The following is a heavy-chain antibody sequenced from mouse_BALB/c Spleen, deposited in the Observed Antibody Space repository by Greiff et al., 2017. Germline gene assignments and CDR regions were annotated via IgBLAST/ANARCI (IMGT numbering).Heavy chain of an antibody. CDR3: ARDRYDHYYAMDY. CDR1: GYTFTEYT. J-gene: IGHJ4*01. D-gene: IGHD2-14*01. V-gene: IGHV1-18*01. Sequence: EVMLVESGPELVRPGASVKISCKTSGYTFTEYTMHWVKQSHGKSLEWIGGINPNNGGTSYNQKFKGKATLTVDKSSSTAYMELRSLTSEDSAVYYCARDRYDHYYAMDYWGQGTSVTVSS. CDR2: INPNNGGT.